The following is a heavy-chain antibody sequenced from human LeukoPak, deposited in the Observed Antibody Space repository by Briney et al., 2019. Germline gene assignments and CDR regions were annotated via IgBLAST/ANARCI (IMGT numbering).Heavy chain of an antibody. CDR3: AKVTESDY. CDR1: GFTFSSHA. J-gene: IGHJ4*02. CDR2: ISTDGRDK. Sequence: GGSLRLSCAASGFTFSSHAMHWVRQAPGKGLEWVAVISTDGRDKHHADSVKGRFTISRDNSKNTLYLQMNSLRAEDTAVYYCAKVTESDYWGQGTLVTVSS. V-gene: IGHV3-30*04. D-gene: IGHD2-8*02.